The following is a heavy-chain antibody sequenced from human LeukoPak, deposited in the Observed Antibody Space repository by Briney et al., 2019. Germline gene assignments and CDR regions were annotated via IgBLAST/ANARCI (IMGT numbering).Heavy chain of an antibody. J-gene: IGHJ4*02. Sequence: ASVKVSCKASGGTFSSYAISWVRQAPGQGLEWMGGIIPIFGTANYAQRFQGRVTITADESTSTAYMELSSLRSEDTAVYYCARDDGGATYYWGQGTLVTVSS. CDR2: IIPIFGTA. V-gene: IGHV1-69*13. D-gene: IGHD1-26*01. CDR3: ARDDGGATYY. CDR1: GGTFSSYA.